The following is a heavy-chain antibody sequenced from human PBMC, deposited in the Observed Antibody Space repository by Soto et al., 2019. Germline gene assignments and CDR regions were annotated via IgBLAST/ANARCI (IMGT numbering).Heavy chain of an antibody. Sequence: SETLSLPCTVSGGSIRSGGYYWSWIRQHPGKGLERIGYIYYSGSTYYNPSLKSRVTISVDTSKNQFSLKLSSVTAADTAVYYCARGPRRGIVVPAAPPYYYYGMDVWGQGTTVTVS. V-gene: IGHV4-31*03. CDR2: IYYSGST. CDR1: GGSIRSGGYY. J-gene: IGHJ6*02. D-gene: IGHD2-2*01. CDR3: ARGPRRGIVVPAAPPYYYYGMDV.